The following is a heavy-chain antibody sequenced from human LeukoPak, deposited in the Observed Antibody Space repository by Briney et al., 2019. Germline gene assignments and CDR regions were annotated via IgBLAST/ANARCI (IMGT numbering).Heavy chain of an antibody. V-gene: IGHV3-30*18. J-gene: IGHJ4*02. CDR2: ISFDGSYK. Sequence: GSLRLSCAASGFTFDNFAMHWVRQPPGKGLEWVAEISFDGSYKSYGDSVKGRFTISRDNSENTLSLQMNSLRAEDTAIYFCAKKSSSGSFDYWGQGTLVTVSS. CDR3: AKKSSSGSFDY. D-gene: IGHD1-26*01. CDR1: GFTFDNFA.